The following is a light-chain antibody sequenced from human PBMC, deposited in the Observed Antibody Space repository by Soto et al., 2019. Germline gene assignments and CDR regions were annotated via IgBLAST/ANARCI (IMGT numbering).Light chain of an antibody. CDR1: QSVRSN. V-gene: IGKV3-15*01. CDR3: QQYNNWPT. Sequence: EIVMTRSPATLSVSPGERSTLSCRASQSVRSNLAWYKQKPGQAPRLLIYGASTRATGIPARLSGSASGTEFTLTISSMKSEDFAVYYCQQYNNWPTFGHGTRLEIK. CDR2: GAS. J-gene: IGKJ5*01.